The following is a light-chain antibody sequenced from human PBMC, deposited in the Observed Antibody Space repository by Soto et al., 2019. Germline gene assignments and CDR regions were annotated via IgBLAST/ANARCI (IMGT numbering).Light chain of an antibody. CDR2: DAS. CDR3: QQRANWQIT. CDR1: QDVNGY. V-gene: IGKV3D-11*01. J-gene: IGKJ5*01. Sequence: EIVLTQSPATLTLSPGDTATLSCRASQDVNGYLAWYQQKPGQAPRLLIYDASNRATGVPARFSGSGPGTDFTLTISSLEPEDFAVYYCQQRANWQITFGQGTRLEIK.